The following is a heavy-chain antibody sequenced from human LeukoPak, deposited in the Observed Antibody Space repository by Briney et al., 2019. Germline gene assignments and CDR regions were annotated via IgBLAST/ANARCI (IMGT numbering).Heavy chain of an antibody. CDR3: ARSPGYSGSYYYYYYMDV. V-gene: IGHV3-30*02. Sequence: GGSLRLSCAASGFTFSSYGMHWVRQAPGKGLEWVAFIRYDGSNKYYADSVKGRFTISRDNSKNTLYLQMNSLRAEDTAVYYCARSPGYSGSYYYYYYMDVWGKGTTVTISS. CDR1: GFTFSSYG. CDR2: IRYDGSNK. D-gene: IGHD1-26*01. J-gene: IGHJ6*03.